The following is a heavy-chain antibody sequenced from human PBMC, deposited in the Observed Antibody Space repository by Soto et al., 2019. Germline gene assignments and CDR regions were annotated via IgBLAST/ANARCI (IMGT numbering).Heavy chain of an antibody. D-gene: IGHD4-17*01. Sequence: SETLSLTCTVSGGSISSYYWSWIRQPPGKGLEWIGYIYYSGSTNYNPSLKSRVTISVDTSKNQFSLKLSSVTAADTAVYYCARAPGDYGDSTYYYYGMDVWGQGTTVTVSS. CDR3: ARAPGDYGDSTYYYYGMDV. V-gene: IGHV4-59*01. J-gene: IGHJ6*02. CDR2: IYYSGST. CDR1: GGSISSYY.